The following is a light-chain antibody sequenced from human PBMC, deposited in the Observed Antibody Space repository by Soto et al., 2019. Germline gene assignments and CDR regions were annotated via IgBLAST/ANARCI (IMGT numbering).Light chain of an antibody. CDR3: AAWDDSLNGPV. J-gene: IGLJ3*02. Sequence: QLVLTQPPSASGTPGQGVTISCSGSSSNIGSNIVNWYQQLPGTAPKVLIYSTNQRPSGVPDRFSGSKSGPSASLAISGLQAEDEADYYCAAWDDSLNGPVFGGGTKLTVL. CDR1: SSNIGSNI. V-gene: IGLV1-44*01. CDR2: STN.